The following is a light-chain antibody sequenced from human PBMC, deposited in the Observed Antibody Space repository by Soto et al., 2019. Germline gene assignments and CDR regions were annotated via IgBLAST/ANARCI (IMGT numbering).Light chain of an antibody. J-gene: IGKJ4*01. CDR2: AAS. CDR1: QSISSW. CDR3: QQTNRFPLT. Sequence: DIQMTQSPSTLSASVGDRVTITCRASQSISSWLAWYQQKPGKAPNLLIYAASSLQSGVPSRFSGSGSGTDFTLTSSSLQPEDFATYYCQQTNRFPLTFGGGTKVEIK. V-gene: IGKV1-12*01.